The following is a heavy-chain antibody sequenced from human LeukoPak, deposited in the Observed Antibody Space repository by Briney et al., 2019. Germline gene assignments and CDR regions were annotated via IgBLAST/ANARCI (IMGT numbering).Heavy chain of an antibody. D-gene: IGHD1-26*01. J-gene: IGHJ4*02. CDR2: IKSKTDGGTT. CDR1: GFTFSSYW. CDR3: SEWELLI. Sequence: GGSLRLSCAASGFTFSSYWMSWVHQAPGKGLEWVGRIKSKTDGGTTDYAAPVKGRFTISRDDSKNTLYLQMNSLKTEDTAVYYCSEWELLIWGQGTLVTVSS. V-gene: IGHV3-15*01.